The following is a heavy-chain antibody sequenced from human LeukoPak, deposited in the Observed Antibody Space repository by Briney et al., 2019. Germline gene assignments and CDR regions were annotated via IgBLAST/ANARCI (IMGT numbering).Heavy chain of an antibody. Sequence: GGSLRLSCAASGFTFSSYWMHWVRQAPGKGLVWFSRINSDGSSTSYADSVKGRFTISRDNAKNTLYLQMNSLRAEDTAVYYCARDHKYCGGDCYDYWGQGTLVTVSS. CDR2: INSDGSST. J-gene: IGHJ4*02. CDR3: ARDHKYCGGDCYDY. D-gene: IGHD2-21*01. V-gene: IGHV3-74*01. CDR1: GFTFSSYW.